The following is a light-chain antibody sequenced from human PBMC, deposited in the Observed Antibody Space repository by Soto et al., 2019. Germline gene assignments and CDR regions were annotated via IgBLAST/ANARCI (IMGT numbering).Light chain of an antibody. CDR3: SSYAGRSLPVA. J-gene: IGLJ2*01. CDR1: SSDVGGYDF. Sequence: QSALTQPPSASGSPGQSVTISCTGASSDVGGYDFVSWYQQHPGKAPKLMIYDVTKRPSGVPDRFSGSKSGNTASLTVSGLQAEDEADFYCSSYAGRSLPVAFGGGTKLPVL. CDR2: DVT. V-gene: IGLV2-8*01.